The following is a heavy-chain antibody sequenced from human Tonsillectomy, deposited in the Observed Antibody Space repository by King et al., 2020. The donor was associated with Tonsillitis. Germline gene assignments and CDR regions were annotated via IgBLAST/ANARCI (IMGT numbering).Heavy chain of an antibody. D-gene: IGHD3-9*01. CDR2: IRSKANSYAT. CDR1: GFTFSGSA. CDR3: TYRRDYDILTGYYTFAY. V-gene: IGHV3-73*01. Sequence: VQLVESGGGLVQPGGSLKLSCAASGFTFSGSAMHWVRQASGKGLEWVGRIRSKANSYATAYAASGKGRFTIARDDSKNKAYLQMNSLKTEDTAVYYCTYRRDYDILTGYYTFAYWGQGTLVTVSS. J-gene: IGHJ4*02.